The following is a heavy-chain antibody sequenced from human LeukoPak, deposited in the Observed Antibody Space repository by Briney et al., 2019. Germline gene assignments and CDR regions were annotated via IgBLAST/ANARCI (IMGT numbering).Heavy chain of an antibody. CDR1: GFTLNMYW. D-gene: IGHD4-23*01. V-gene: IGHV3-7*01. Sequence: GGSLRLSCAASGFTLNMYWMTWVRQAPGKGLESVAYINKDGSDKYYVDSVKGRFTASRDNAKNSLYLQMNSLRAEDTAVYYCARDAGYGGNSDYWGQGTLVTVSS. CDR2: INKDGSDK. J-gene: IGHJ4*02. CDR3: ARDAGYGGNSDY.